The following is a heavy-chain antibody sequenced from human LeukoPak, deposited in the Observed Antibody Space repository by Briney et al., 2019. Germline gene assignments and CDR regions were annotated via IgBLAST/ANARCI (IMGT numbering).Heavy chain of an antibody. CDR3: ARASYYYDSSGYPGYYFDY. D-gene: IGHD3-22*01. Sequence: ASVKVSCKASGYTFTDYYMHWVRQSPGQGLEWMGWINPNSGGTNYAQKFQGRVTMTRDTSISTAYMELSRLRSDDTAVYYCARASYYYDSSGYPGYYFDYWGQGTLVTVSS. J-gene: IGHJ4*02. V-gene: IGHV1-2*02. CDR1: GYTFTDYY. CDR2: INPNSGGT.